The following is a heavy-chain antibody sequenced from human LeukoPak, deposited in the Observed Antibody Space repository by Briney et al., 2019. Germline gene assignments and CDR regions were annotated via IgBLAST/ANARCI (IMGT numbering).Heavy chain of an antibody. D-gene: IGHD2-2*01. CDR3: ARDRHTSYDY. Sequence: GGSLRLSCAASGFTFRNYWMHWVRQAPGKGLLWVSRIMHDGSGTTYADSVKGRFTISRDNAKNTLYLQMNSLRVEDTAVYFCARDRHTSYDYWGQGTLVTVSS. J-gene: IGHJ4*02. CDR2: IMHDGSGT. V-gene: IGHV3-74*01. CDR1: GFTFRNYW.